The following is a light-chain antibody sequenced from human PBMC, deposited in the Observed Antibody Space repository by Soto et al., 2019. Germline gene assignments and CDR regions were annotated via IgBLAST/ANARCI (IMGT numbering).Light chain of an antibody. CDR1: QSVSSSF. CDR2: GAS. Sequence: EIVLTESPGTLSLSPWERATLSCRVSQSVSSSFLAWYQQKPGQAPRLLIYGASSRATGIPDRVSGSGSGTDFTLTISRLEPADFAVYYCQQYGSSPLTFGGGTKVDIK. V-gene: IGKV3-20*01. J-gene: IGKJ4*01. CDR3: QQYGSSPLT.